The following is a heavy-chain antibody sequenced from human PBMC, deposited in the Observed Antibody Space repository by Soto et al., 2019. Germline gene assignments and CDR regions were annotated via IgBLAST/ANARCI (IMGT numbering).Heavy chain of an antibody. V-gene: IGHV3-21*01. CDR3: AREEAVPLNYWSHYYYYYGMDV. CDR2: ISSSSSYI. CDR1: GFTFSSYS. J-gene: IGHJ6*02. D-gene: IGHD2-8*02. Sequence: GGSLRLSCAASGFTFSSYSMNWVRQAPGKGLEWVSSISSSSSYIYYADSVKGRLTISRDNAKNSLYLQMNSLRAEDTAVYYCAREEAVPLNYWSHYYYYYGMDVWGQGTTVTVSS.